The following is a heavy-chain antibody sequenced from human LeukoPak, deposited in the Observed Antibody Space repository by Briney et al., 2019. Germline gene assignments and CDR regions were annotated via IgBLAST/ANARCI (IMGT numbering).Heavy chain of an antibody. V-gene: IGHV1-2*02. CDR3: VRDRSTGATAGTLHWFDP. CDR1: GGTFSSYA. CDR2: INPNSGDT. D-gene: IGHD6-13*01. J-gene: IGHJ5*02. Sequence: ASVKVSCKASGGTFSSYAISWVRQAPGQGLEWMGWINPNSGDTNYAQKFQGRVTMTRDTSSNTGYMELSRLTSDDTAVYYCVRDRSTGATAGTLHWFDPWGQGTLVTVSS.